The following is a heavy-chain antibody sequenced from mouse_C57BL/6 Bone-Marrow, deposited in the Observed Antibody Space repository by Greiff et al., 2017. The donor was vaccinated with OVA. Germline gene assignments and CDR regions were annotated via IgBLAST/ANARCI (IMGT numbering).Heavy chain of an antibody. CDR1: GFNIKDDY. J-gene: IGHJ3*01. CDR3: TPYYYGSSHPFAY. D-gene: IGHD1-1*01. V-gene: IGHV14-4*01. Sequence: VQLQQSGAELVRPGASVKLSCTASGFNIKDDYMHWVKQRPEQGLEWIGWIDPENGDTESASKFQGKATITADTSYHIAYLQLSSLTSEATAVYYCTPYYYGSSHPFAYWGQGTLVTVSA. CDR2: IDPENGDT.